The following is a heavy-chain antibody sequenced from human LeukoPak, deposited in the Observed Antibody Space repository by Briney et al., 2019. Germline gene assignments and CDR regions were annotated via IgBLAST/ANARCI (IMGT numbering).Heavy chain of an antibody. V-gene: IGHV1-2*02. CDR2: INPNSGGT. CDR1: GYTFTVYY. CDR3: ARGVKDIVVVPAIDY. Sequence: GASVKVSCKASGYTFTVYYMHWVRQAPGQGLEWMGWINPNSGGTNYAQKFQGRVTMTRDTSISTAYMELSRLRSDDTAVYYCARGVKDIVVVPAIDYWGQGTLVTVSS. J-gene: IGHJ4*02. D-gene: IGHD2-2*01.